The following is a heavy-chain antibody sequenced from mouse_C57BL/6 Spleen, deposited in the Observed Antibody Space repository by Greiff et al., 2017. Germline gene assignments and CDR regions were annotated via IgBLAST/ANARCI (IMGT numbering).Heavy chain of an antibody. CDR3: ATGYYGSNQFAY. CDR1: GYTFTDHT. CDR2: IYPRDGST. J-gene: IGHJ3*01. D-gene: IGHD1-1*01. V-gene: IGHV1-78*01. Sequence: QVQLQQSDAELVKPGASVKISCKVSGYTFTDHTIHWMKQRPEQGLEWIGYIYPRDGSTKYNEKFKSKATLTVDKPSSTAYMQLSSLTSEDSAVYYCATGYYGSNQFAYWGQGTLVTVSA.